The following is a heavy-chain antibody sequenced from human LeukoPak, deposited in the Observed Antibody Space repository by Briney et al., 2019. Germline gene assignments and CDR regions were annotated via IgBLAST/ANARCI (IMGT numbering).Heavy chain of an antibody. CDR3: ARALWFGETFPAY. CDR1: GFTFSNYW. CDR2: IKHDGSEH. J-gene: IGHJ4*02. D-gene: IGHD3-10*01. Sequence: PGGSLRLPCAASGFTFSNYWMTWVRQAPGKGLERVAQIKHDGSEHYYVDSVKGRFTISRDNAKNSLYLQMNSLRAEDTAVYYCARALWFGETFPAYWGQGTLVTVSS. V-gene: IGHV3-7*01.